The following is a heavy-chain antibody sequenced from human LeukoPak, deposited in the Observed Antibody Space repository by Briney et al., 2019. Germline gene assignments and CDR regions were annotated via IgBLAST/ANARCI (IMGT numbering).Heavy chain of an antibody. V-gene: IGHV4-59*01. J-gene: IGHJ5*02. CDR1: GGSISSYY. D-gene: IGHD3-22*01. CDR2: IYYSGST. CDR3: ARNSYYYDSSGPSPNWFDP. Sequence: SSETLSLTCTVSGGSISSYYWSWIRQPPGKGLEWIGYIYYSGSTNYNPSPKSRVTISVDTSKNQFSLKLSSVTAADTAVYYCARNSYYYDSSGPSPNWFDPWGQGTLVTVSS.